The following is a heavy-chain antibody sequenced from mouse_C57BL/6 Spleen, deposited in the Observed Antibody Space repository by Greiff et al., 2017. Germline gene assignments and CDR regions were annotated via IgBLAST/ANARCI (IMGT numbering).Heavy chain of an antibody. J-gene: IGHJ1*03. CDR2: ISSGGSYT. CDR3: ASAVVATFHWYFDV. D-gene: IGHD1-1*01. CDR1: GFTFSSYG. V-gene: IGHV5-6*02. Sequence: DVMLVESGGDLVKPGGSLKLSCAASGFTFSSYGMSWVRQTPDKRLEWVATISSGGSYTYYPDSVKGRFTISRDNAKNTLYLQMSSLKSEDTAMYYCASAVVATFHWYFDVWGTGTTVTVSS.